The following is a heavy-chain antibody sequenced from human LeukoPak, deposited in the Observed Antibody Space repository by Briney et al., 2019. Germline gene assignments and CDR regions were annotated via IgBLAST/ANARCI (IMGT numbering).Heavy chain of an antibody. J-gene: IGHJ4*02. D-gene: IGHD5-12*01. CDR1: GFTFSDYY. Sequence: GGSLRLSCAASGFTFSDYYMSWIRQAPGKGLEWVSYISGSSSYTNYADSVKGRFTISRGNAENSLFLQMNSLRAEDTAVYYCASRRSGYENYWGQGTLVTVSS. V-gene: IGHV3-11*06. CDR2: ISGSSSYT. CDR3: ASRRSGYENY.